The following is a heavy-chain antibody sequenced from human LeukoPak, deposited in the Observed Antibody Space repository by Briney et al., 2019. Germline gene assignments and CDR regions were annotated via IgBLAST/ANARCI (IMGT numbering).Heavy chain of an antibody. J-gene: IGHJ4*02. Sequence: GGSLRLSCAASGFTFSSYAMHWVRQAPGKGLEWVAVISYDGSNKYYADSVKGRFTISRDNSKNSLYLQMNSLRAEDTAVYYCARVGSSWPFDYWGQGTLVTVSS. CDR1: GFTFSSYA. CDR2: ISYDGSNK. V-gene: IGHV3-30*04. D-gene: IGHD6-13*01. CDR3: ARVGSSWPFDY.